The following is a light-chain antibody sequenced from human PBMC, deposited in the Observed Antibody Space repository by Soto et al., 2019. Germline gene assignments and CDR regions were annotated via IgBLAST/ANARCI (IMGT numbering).Light chain of an antibody. CDR3: QQYNSYPWT. Sequence: DIQMTQSPSTLSASVGDRVTITCRASQSISSWLAWYQQKPGKAPKLLIYKASSLESGVPSRFSGSGSGTEFNLTISSLQPDYFATYYCQQYNSYPWTFGQRTKVEIK. CDR1: QSISSW. CDR2: KAS. J-gene: IGKJ1*01. V-gene: IGKV1-5*03.